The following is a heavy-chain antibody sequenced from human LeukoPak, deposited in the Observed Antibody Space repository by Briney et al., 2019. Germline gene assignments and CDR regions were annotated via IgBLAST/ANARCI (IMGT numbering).Heavy chain of an antibody. D-gene: IGHD3-22*01. Sequence: ASVKVSCKASGYTFTSYAMHWVRQAPGQRLEWMGWVNAGNGNTKYSQKFQGRVTITWDTSASTAYMELSSLRSEDTAVYYCARDEYYDSSGHSGYWGQGTLVTVSS. CDR1: GYTFTSYA. J-gene: IGHJ4*02. CDR3: ARDEYYDSSGHSGY. V-gene: IGHV1-3*01. CDR2: VNAGNGNT.